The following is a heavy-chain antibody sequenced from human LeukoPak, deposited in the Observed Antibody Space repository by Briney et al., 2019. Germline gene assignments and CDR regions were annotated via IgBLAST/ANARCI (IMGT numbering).Heavy chain of an antibody. Sequence: PGRSLRLSCAASGFTFSSYAMSWVRQAPGKGLEWVSAISGSGGDTYYADSVKGRCTISRDNSKNTLYLQMNSLRAEDTAVYYCVKDSAYYYGSGSSFDYWGQGTLVTVSS. D-gene: IGHD3-10*01. CDR3: VKDSAYYYGSGSSFDY. V-gene: IGHV3-23*01. CDR2: ISGSGGDT. CDR1: GFTFSSYA. J-gene: IGHJ4*02.